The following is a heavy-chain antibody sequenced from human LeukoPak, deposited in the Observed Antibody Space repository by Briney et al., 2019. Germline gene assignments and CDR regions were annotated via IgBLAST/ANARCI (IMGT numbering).Heavy chain of an antibody. CDR2: ISSSAGST. Sequence: GGSLRLSCAASGFTFSSYSMNWVRQAPGKGLEWVSAISSSAGSTNYADSVKGRFTISRDNSKNTLYLQMSSLRAEDTALYYCAKGSQWLARVWYFDLWGRGTLVTVSS. V-gene: IGHV3-23*01. CDR3: AKGSQWLARVWYFDL. D-gene: IGHD6-19*01. J-gene: IGHJ2*01. CDR1: GFTFSSYS.